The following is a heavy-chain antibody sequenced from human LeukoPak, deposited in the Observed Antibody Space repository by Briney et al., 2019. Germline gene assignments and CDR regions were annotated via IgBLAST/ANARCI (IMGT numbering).Heavy chain of an antibody. CDR2: MIPRSGDT. J-gene: IGHJ4*02. Sequence: GASVTVSCKPSGYPFIEYYIHWLRQAPGQGLEWVGWMIPRSGDTNYAPTFQGRVTLTRDTSISTAYMELNRLTPDDTAVYYCARLPATAATPDSWGQGTLVTVSS. D-gene: IGHD2-2*01. CDR3: ARLPATAATPDS. V-gene: IGHV1-2*02. CDR1: GYPFIEYY.